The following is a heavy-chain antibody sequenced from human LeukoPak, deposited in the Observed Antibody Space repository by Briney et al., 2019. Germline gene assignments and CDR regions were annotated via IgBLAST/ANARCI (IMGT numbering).Heavy chain of an antibody. CDR3: ARGGNGSSGYYYARY. D-gene: IGHD3-22*01. Sequence: SQTLSLTCTVSGGSISSGDYYWSWIRQPPGKGLEWIGYIYYSGSTYYNPSLKSRVTISVDTSKNQLSLKLSSVTAADTAVYYCARGGNGSSGYYYARYWGQGTLVTVSS. CDR1: GGSISSGDYY. CDR2: IYYSGST. J-gene: IGHJ4*02. V-gene: IGHV4-30-4*01.